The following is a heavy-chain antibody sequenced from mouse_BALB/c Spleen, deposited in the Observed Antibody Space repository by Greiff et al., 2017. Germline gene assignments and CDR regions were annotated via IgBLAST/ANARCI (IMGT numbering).Heavy chain of an antibody. CDR2: INPSSGYT. J-gene: IGHJ3*01. D-gene: IGHD2-4*01. CDR3: AREVYYEAWCAY. Sequence: VQLQESGAELARPGASVKMSCKASGYTFTSYTMHWVKQRPGQGLEWIGYINPSSGYTNYNQKFKDKATLTADKSSSTAYMQLSSLTSEDSAVYYCAREVYYEAWCAYWGQGTLVTVSA. CDR1: GYTFTSYT. V-gene: IGHV1-4*01.